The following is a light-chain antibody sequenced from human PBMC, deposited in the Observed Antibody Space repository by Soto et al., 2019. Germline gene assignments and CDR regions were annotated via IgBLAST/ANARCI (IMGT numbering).Light chain of an antibody. CDR2: DAS. J-gene: IGKJ3*01. CDR1: QSVSSY. Sequence: EIVLTQSPATLSLSPGERATLSCRASQSVSSYLAWYQRKPGQAPRLLIYDASNRATGIPARFSGSGSGTDFTLTIISLEPADFAVYYCQQRSNWLFTFGPGNKVDIK. V-gene: IGKV3-11*01. CDR3: QQRSNWLFT.